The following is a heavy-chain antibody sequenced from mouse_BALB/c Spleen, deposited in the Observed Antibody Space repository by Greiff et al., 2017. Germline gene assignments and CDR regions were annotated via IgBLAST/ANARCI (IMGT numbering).Heavy chain of an antibody. D-gene: IGHD1-1*01. CDR1: GYSITSGYY. Sequence: EVKLQESGPGLVKPSQSLSLTCSVTGYSITSGYYWNWIRQFPGNKLEWMGYISYDGSNNYNPSLKNRISITRDTSKNQFFLKLNSVTTEDTATYYCARDYYGSIHYAMDYWGQGTSVTVSS. J-gene: IGHJ4*01. CDR3: ARDYYGSIHYAMDY. CDR2: ISYDGSN. V-gene: IGHV3-6*02.